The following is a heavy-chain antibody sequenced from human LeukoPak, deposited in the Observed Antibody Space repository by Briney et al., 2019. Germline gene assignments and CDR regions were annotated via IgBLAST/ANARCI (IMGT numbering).Heavy chain of an antibody. V-gene: IGHV1-8*01. J-gene: IGHJ4*02. CDR1: EYTFTSYD. D-gene: IGHD3-22*01. Sequence: ASVKVSCKASEYTFTSYDINWVRQATGQGLEWMGWMNPNSGNTGYAQKFQGRVTMTRNTSISTAYMELSSLRSEDTAVYYCVVDYDSSGYQEASPVQFDYWGQGTLVTVSS. CDR3: VVDYDSSGYQEASPVQFDY. CDR2: MNPNSGNT.